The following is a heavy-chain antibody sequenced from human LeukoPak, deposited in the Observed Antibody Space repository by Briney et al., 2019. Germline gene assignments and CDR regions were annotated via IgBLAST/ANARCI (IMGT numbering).Heavy chain of an antibody. Sequence: PGGSLSLSFAASGFTFSSYPIHRVRQAPGKYLDSSTVISYDGTNKYYADSVKGRFTISRDNSKNTLYLQMSSLRAEDTAVYYCARPHYYDSSGSLDYWGQGTLVTVSS. CDR3: ARPHYYDSSGSLDY. V-gene: IGHV3-30*15. CDR2: ISYDGTNK. CDR1: GFTFSSYP. J-gene: IGHJ4*02. D-gene: IGHD3-22*01.